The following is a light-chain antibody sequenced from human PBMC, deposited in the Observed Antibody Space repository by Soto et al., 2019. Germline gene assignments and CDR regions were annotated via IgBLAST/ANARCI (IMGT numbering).Light chain of an antibody. Sequence: DIQLTQCPSFLSASVGAIVTITCLASQGISTYLAWYQKTSGKAPKLLISAASTLQRGVPSRFSGSGSGTQFTLTISRLQPEDFATYYCQQLNAYPLTFGGGTKVDI. CDR1: QGISTY. CDR3: QQLNAYPLT. V-gene: IGKV1-9*01. J-gene: IGKJ4*01. CDR2: AAS.